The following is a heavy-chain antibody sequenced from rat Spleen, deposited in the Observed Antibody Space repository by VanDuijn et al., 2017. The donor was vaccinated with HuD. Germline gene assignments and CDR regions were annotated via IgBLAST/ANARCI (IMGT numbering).Heavy chain of an antibody. CDR1: GFTFSDYN. CDR2: ISYDGSST. CDR3: TSSLRVLFDY. Sequence: EVQLVESGGGLVQPGRSLKLSCAASGFTFSDYNMAWVRQAPKKGLEWVATISYDGSSTYYRDSVKGRFTISRDNAKSTLYLQMDSLRSEDTATYYCTSSLRVLFDYWGQGVMVTVSS. V-gene: IGHV5-7*01. J-gene: IGHJ2*01. D-gene: IGHD1-11*01.